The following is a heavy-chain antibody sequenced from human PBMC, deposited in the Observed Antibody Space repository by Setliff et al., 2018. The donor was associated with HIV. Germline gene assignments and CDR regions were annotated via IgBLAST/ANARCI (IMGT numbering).Heavy chain of an antibody. D-gene: IGHD6-25*01. Sequence: SETLSLTCAVSGGSISGYYWSWIRQSAGKGLEWIGRIYTSGSTKYNPSFESRVTLSVDTSKNQVSLKVNYVTAADTALYFCARGLQRKNGLHSYYYYMDIWGKGTTVTVS. J-gene: IGHJ6*03. CDR3: ARGLQRKNGLHSYYYYMDI. CDR2: IYTSGST. V-gene: IGHV4-4*07. CDR1: GGSISGYY.